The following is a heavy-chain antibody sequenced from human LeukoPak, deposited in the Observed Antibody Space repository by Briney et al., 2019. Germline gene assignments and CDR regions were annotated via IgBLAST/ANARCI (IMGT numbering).Heavy chain of an antibody. Sequence: LWASVKVSCKASGYTFTNYGISWVRQAPGQGLEWMGWISAYNGNTNYAQKLQGRVTMTTDTSTSTAYMELRSLRSDDTAVYYCARDLGNRFLEWLRFDPWGQGTLVTVSS. D-gene: IGHD3-3*01. CDR3: ARDLGNRFLEWLRFDP. J-gene: IGHJ5*02. CDR2: ISAYNGNT. V-gene: IGHV1-18*01. CDR1: GYTFTNYG.